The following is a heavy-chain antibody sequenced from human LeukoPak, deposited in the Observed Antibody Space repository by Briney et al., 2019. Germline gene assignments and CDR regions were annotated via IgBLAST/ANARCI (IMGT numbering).Heavy chain of an antibody. CDR3: XXXSXTGYYDMDV. CDR1: AGSISNYY. D-gene: IGHD1-14*01. J-gene: IGHJ6*02. V-gene: IGHV4-59*08. CDR2: IYYSGSS. Sequence: MPSETLSLTCTVSAGSISNYYWSWIRQPPGKGLEWIGYIYYSGSSNYSPSLKSRVTISVDTSKNHFSLNLSSVTAADTAVYYCXXXSXTGYYDMDVWGQGTTVTVSS.